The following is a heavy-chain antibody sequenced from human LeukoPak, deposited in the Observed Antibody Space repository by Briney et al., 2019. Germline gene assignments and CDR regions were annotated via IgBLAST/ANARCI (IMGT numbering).Heavy chain of an antibody. J-gene: IGHJ3*02. CDR3: ARDEASIVVVPAAMVAFDI. CDR1: GYTFTSYG. Sequence: GASVKVSCKASGYTFTSYGISWVRQAPGQGLEWMGWISAYNGNTNYAQKLQGRVTMTTDTSTSTAYMELRSLRSDDTAVYYCARDEASIVVVPAAMVAFDIWGQGTMVTVSS. CDR2: ISAYNGNT. V-gene: IGHV1-18*01. D-gene: IGHD2-2*01.